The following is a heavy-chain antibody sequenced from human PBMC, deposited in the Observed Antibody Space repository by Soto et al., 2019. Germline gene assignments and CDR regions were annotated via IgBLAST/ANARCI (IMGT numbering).Heavy chain of an antibody. CDR2: IIPICGTA. CDR1: GGTFSSYA. Sequence: QVQLVQSGAEVKKPGSSVKVSCKASGGTFSSYAISWVRQAPGQGLEWMGGIIPICGTANYAQKFQGRVTITADESTSTAYMELSSLRSEDTAVYYCARPGYSYGYSIHDAFDIWGQGTMVTVSS. D-gene: IGHD5-18*01. V-gene: IGHV1-69*12. CDR3: ARPGYSYGYSIHDAFDI. J-gene: IGHJ3*02.